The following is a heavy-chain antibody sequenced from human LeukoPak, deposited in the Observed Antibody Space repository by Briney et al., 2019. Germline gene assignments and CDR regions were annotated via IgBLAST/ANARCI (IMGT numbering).Heavy chain of an antibody. CDR3: AKAPVTSCRGAFCYPFDY. Sequence: PGGSLRLSCAASGFTFSSYGMSWVRQAPGKGLEWVSAISGNGGSTYYADSVKGRFTISRDNSRSTLYLQMNSLRAEDAAVYYCAKAPVTSCRGAFCYPFDYWGQGTLVTVSS. CDR2: ISGNGGST. J-gene: IGHJ4*02. CDR1: GFTFSSYG. V-gene: IGHV3-23*01. D-gene: IGHD2-15*01.